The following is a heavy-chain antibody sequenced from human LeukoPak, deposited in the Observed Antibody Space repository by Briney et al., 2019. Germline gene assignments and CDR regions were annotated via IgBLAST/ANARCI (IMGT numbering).Heavy chain of an antibody. D-gene: IGHD3-22*01. V-gene: IGHV3-53*01. CDR3: ARAYYDSSGYYLNDAFDI. J-gene: IGHJ3*02. CDR2: IYSGGST. Sequence: GSLRLSCAASGFTVSSNYMSWVRQAPGKGLEWVAVIYSGGSTYYADSVKGRFTISRDNSKNTLYLQMNSLRAEDTAVYYCARAYYDSSGYYLNDAFDIWGQGTMVTVSS. CDR1: GFTVSSNY.